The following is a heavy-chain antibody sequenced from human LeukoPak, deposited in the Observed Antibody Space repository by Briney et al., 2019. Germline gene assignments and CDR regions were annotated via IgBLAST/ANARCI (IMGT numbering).Heavy chain of an antibody. CDR3: ARVSGSGCFLQFYFDY. D-gene: IGHD3-10*01. Sequence: GGSLRLSCAASGFTFSSYWMSWVRQAPGEGLEWVANIKQDGSEKYYVDSVKGRFTISRDNAKNSLYLQMNSLRAEDTAVYYCARVSGSGCFLQFYFDYWGRGTLVTVSS. CDR1: GFTFSSYW. V-gene: IGHV3-7*01. J-gene: IGHJ4*02. CDR2: IKQDGSEK.